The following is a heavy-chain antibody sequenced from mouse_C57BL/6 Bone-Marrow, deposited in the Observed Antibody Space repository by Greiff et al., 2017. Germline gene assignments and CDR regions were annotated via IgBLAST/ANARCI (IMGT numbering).Heavy chain of an antibody. J-gene: IGHJ4*01. CDR2: ICPGDGDT. CDR3: ASMDYGSYYAMDY. V-gene: IGHV1-82*01. CDR1: GYAFSSSW. D-gene: IGHD1-1*01. Sequence: QVQLQQSGPELVKPGASVKISCKASGYAFSSSWMNWVKQRPGKGLEWIGRICPGDGDTNYNGKFKGKATLTADKSSSTAYMQLSSLTSEDSAVXFCASMDYGSYYAMDYWGQGTSVTVSS.